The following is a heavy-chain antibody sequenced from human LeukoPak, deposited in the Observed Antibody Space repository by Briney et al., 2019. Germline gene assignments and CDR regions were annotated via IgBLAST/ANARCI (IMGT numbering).Heavy chain of an antibody. CDR2: LICSSGST. CDR1: GFTSINYA. J-gene: IGHJ4*02. V-gene: IGHV3-23*01. D-gene: IGHD5-12*01. Sequence: PGGSLRLSCAASGFTSINYAMNGVRQAPGKGLEGFSVLICSSGSTDYADSVKGRFTISRDTSKNTVFLQMNSLRAEDEAIYYCAKGAYDYIEMGYFDSWGQGSLVTVSS. CDR3: AKGAYDYIEMGYFDS.